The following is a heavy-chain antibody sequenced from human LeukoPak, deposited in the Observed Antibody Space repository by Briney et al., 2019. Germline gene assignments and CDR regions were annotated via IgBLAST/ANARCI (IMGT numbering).Heavy chain of an antibody. CDR2: IYYSGST. CDR1: GRSISSSIYY. J-gene: IGHJ4*02. V-gene: IGHV4-39*01. Sequence: SETLSLTCTVSGRSISSSIYYWGWIRQPSGKGLEWIGSIYYSGSTYYNPSLKSRVTISVDTSKNQFSLKLSSVTAADTAVYYCARHSPPDIAAAGTDYWGQGTLVTVSS. D-gene: IGHD6-13*01. CDR3: ARHSPPDIAAAGTDY.